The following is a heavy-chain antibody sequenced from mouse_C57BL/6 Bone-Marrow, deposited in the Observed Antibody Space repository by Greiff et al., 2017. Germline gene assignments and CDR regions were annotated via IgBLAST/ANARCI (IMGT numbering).Heavy chain of an antibody. CDR3: ARGNWVWFAY. CDR2: ISSGSSTI. J-gene: IGHJ3*01. CDR1: GFTFSDYG. Sequence: EVKLVESGGGLVKPGGSLKLSCAASGFTFSDYGMHWVRQAPEKGLEWVAYISSGSSTIYYADTVKGRVTISRDNAKNTLFLQMTRLRSEDTAMXCCARGNWVWFAYWGQGTLVTVSA. V-gene: IGHV5-17*01. D-gene: IGHD4-1*01.